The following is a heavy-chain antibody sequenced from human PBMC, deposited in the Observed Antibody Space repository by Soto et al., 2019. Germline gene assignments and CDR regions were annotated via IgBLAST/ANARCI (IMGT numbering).Heavy chain of an antibody. V-gene: IGHV5-51*01. CDR1: GYTFTSYW. J-gene: IGHJ4*02. Sequence: EVQLVQSGAEIKKPGESLKISFQASGYTFTSYWIGWVRQKPGKGLEWMGIIYPGDSETLYSPSFQGQVSISADTSITTPYRQWNNLQASDTAMYYCARLNAVFGVGVNWGQGTLVTVSS. D-gene: IGHD3-3*01. CDR3: ARLNAVFGVGVN. CDR2: IYPGDSET.